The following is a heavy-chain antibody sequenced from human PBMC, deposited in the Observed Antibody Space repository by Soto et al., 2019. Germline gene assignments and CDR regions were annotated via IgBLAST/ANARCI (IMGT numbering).Heavy chain of an antibody. CDR2: INHSGST. CDR3: ARGRVYSNPYYYYYGMDV. CDR1: GGSFSGYY. Sequence: SETLSLTCAVYGGSFSGYYWSWIRQPPGKGLEWIGEINHSGSTNYNPSLKSRVTISVDTSKNQFSLKLSSVTAADTAVYYCARGRVYSNPYYYYYGMDVWGQGTTVTSP. J-gene: IGHJ6*02. V-gene: IGHV4-34*01. D-gene: IGHD4-4*01.